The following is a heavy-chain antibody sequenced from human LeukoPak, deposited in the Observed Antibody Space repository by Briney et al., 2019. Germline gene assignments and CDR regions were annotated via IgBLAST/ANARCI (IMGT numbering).Heavy chain of an antibody. CDR2: IYWDDDK. CDR3: AHTEVGAKPYDAFDI. J-gene: IGHJ3*02. D-gene: IGHD1-26*01. CDR1: GFSLSTSGVG. V-gene: IGHV2-5*02. Sequence: ESGPTLVNPTQTLTLTCTFSGFSLSTSGVGVGWIRQPPGKALEWLALIYWDDDKRYSPSLKSRRTSTKDTSKNQVVLTTTNMDPVDTATYYCAHTEVGAKPYDAFDIWGQGTMVTVSS.